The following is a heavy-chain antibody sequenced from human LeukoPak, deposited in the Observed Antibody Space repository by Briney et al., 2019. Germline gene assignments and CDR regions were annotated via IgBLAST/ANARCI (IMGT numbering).Heavy chain of an antibody. D-gene: IGHD3-16*02. CDR2: ISGSGGST. CDR1: GFTFSSYA. V-gene: IGHV3-23*01. J-gene: IGHJ4*02. CDR3: AKDGKDDYVWGSYRSLNY. Sequence: GGSLRLSCAASGFTFSSYAMSWVRQAPGKGLEWVSAISGSGGSTYYADSVKGRFTISRDNSKNTLYLQMNSLRAEDTAVYYCAKDGKDDYVWGSYRSLNYWGQGTLVTVSS.